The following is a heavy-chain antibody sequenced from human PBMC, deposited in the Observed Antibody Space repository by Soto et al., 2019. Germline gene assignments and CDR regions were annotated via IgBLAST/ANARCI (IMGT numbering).Heavy chain of an antibody. CDR3: AREGFSYDKGYYYYYGMDV. J-gene: IGHJ6*02. Sequence: SVKVSCKASGGTFSSYAISWVRQAPGQGLEWMGGIIPIFGTANYAQKFQGRVTIIADESTSTAYMELSSLRSEDTAVYYCAREGFSYDKGYYYYYGMDVWGQGPTVTVSS. V-gene: IGHV1-69*13. CDR2: IIPIFGTA. D-gene: IGHD3-9*01. CDR1: GGTFSSYA.